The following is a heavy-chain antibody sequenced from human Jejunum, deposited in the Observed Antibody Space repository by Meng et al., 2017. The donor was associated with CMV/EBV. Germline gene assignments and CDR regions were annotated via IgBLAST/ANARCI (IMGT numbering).Heavy chain of an antibody. CDR1: GTFSSYA. CDR2: ISPVFGTA. Sequence: GTFSSYAISWVRQAPGQGLEWMGGISPVFGTANYAQKFQGRVTITTDESTTTAYMELSSLTSEDTAVYYCARSSAGHYVLDYADYWGQGTLVTVSS. D-gene: IGHD2-8*02. J-gene: IGHJ4*02. CDR3: ARSSAGHYVLDYADY. V-gene: IGHV1-69*05.